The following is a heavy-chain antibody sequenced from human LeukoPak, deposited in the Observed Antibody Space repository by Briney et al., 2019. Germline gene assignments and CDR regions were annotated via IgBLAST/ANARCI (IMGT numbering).Heavy chain of an antibody. CDR2: IYHSGST. Sequence: SQTLSLTCTVSGGSISSGGYYWSWIRQPPGKGLEWIGYIYHSGSTYYNPSLKSRVTISVDRSKNQFSLKLSSVTAADTAVYYCARHSPYCSGGSCPYFDYWGQGTLVTVSS. D-gene: IGHD2-15*01. CDR3: ARHSPYCSGGSCPYFDY. J-gene: IGHJ4*02. CDR1: GGSISSGGYY. V-gene: IGHV4-30-2*02.